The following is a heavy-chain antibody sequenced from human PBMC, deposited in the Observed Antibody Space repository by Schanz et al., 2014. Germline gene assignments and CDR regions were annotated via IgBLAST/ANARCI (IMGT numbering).Heavy chain of an antibody. J-gene: IGHJ3*01. CDR3: ARDGGRDGYNLAFDV. D-gene: IGHD5-12*01. CDR1: GFSVSTNY. V-gene: IGHV3-53*01. Sequence: EVQLLESGGGLQQPGQSLRLSCAVSGFSVSTNYMSWARQAPGKGLEWISSLYINAGSTRYADSVKGRFFISRDSSKNTLFLQMNSLRAEDTAVYFCARDGGRDGYNLAFDVWGQGTLVTVSS. CDR2: LYINAGST.